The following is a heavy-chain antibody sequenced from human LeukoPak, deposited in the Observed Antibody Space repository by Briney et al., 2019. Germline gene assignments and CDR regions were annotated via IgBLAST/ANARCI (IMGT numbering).Heavy chain of an antibody. Sequence: PSGTLSLTCAVSGGSISSSNWWSWVRQPPGKGLEWIGEIYHSGSTNYNPSLKSRVTISVDKSKNQFSLKLGSVTAADTAVYYCARTEAAAGRGPPDYWGQGTLVTVSS. CDR1: GGSISSSNW. CDR3: ARTEAAAGRGPPDY. V-gene: IGHV4-4*02. CDR2: IYHSGST. J-gene: IGHJ4*02. D-gene: IGHD6-13*01.